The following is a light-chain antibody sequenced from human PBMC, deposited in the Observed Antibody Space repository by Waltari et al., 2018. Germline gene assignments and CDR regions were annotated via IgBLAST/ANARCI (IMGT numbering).Light chain of an antibody. CDR3: QTWDTVIHVV. CDR2: VNSDGSH. CDR1: SGHSSYA. Sequence: QLVLTQSPSASASLGASVKLTCTLSSGHSSYAIAWHQQQPEKGPRYLMKVNSDGSHSKGDGIPDRLSGSSSGAERYLTISSLQSEDEADYYCQTWDTVIHVVFGGGTKLTVL. J-gene: IGLJ2*01. V-gene: IGLV4-69*01.